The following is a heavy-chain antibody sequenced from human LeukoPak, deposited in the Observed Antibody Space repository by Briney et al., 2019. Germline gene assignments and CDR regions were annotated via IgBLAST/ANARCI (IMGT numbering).Heavy chain of an antibody. Sequence: GGSLRLSCAASGFTFDDYAMHWVRQAPGKGLEWVSGISWNSGSIGYADSVKGRFTISRDNAKNSLYLQMNSLRAEDTALYYCAKDIGIVGATGAFDIWAKGQWSPSLQ. CDR3: AKDIGIVGATGAFDI. V-gene: IGHV3-9*01. J-gene: IGHJ3*02. D-gene: IGHD1-26*01. CDR2: ISWNSGSI. CDR1: GFTFDDYA.